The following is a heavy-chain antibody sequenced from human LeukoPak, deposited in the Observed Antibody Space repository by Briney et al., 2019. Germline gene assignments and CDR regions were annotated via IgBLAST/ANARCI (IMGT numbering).Heavy chain of an antibody. V-gene: IGHV3-30*18. D-gene: IGHD6-13*01. CDR3: AKLLSSSSWYFDY. J-gene: IGHJ4*02. CDR1: GFTFSSYG. Sequence: GGSLRLSCSASGFTFSSYGMHWVRQAPGKGLEWVAVISYDGSNKYYADSVKGRFTIFRDNSKNTLYLQMNSLRAEDTAVYYCAKLLSSSSWYFDYWGQGTLVTVSS. CDR2: ISYDGSNK.